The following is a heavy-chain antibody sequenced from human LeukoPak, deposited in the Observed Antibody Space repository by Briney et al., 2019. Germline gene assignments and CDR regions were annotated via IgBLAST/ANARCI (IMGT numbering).Heavy chain of an antibody. CDR1: GFTFSSYA. V-gene: IGHV3-23*01. CDR3: AKNPSRIGQLGWFDP. Sequence: GGSLRLSCAASGFTFSSYAVSWVRQAPGKGLEWVSAISGSGGSTYYADSVKGRFTISRDNSKNTLYLQMNSLRAEDTAVYYCAKNPSRIGQLGWFDPWGQGTLVTVSS. D-gene: IGHD6-13*01. J-gene: IGHJ5*02. CDR2: ISGSGGST.